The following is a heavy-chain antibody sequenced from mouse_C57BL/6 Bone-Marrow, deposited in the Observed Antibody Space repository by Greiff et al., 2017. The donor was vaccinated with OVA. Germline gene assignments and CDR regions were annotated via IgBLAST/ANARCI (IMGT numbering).Heavy chain of an antibody. CDR1: GYAFSSYW. CDR3: ARYDYDVGYAMDY. J-gene: IGHJ4*01. V-gene: IGHV1-80*01. CDR2: IYPGDGDT. D-gene: IGHD2-4*01. Sequence: QVQLKQSGAELVKPGASVKISCKASGYAFSSYWMNWVKQRPGKGLEWIGQIYPGDGDTNYNGKFKGKATLTADKSSSTAYMQLSSLTSEDSAVYFCARYDYDVGYAMDYWGQGTSVTVSS.